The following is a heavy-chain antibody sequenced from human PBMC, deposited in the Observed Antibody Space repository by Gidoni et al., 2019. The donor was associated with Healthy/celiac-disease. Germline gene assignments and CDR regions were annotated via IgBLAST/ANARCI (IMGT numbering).Heavy chain of an antibody. CDR3: ARAPYSSSHRSYFDY. D-gene: IGHD6-13*01. CDR2: IYTSGST. V-gene: IGHV4-4*07. CDR1: GGSISSYY. Sequence: VQLQESGPGLVKPSETLSPTCTVSGGSISSYYWSWIRQPAGKGLEWIGRIYTSGSTNYNPSRKSRVTMSVDTSKNQFSLKLSSVTAADTAVYYCARAPYSSSHRSYFDYWGQGTLVTVSS. J-gene: IGHJ4*02.